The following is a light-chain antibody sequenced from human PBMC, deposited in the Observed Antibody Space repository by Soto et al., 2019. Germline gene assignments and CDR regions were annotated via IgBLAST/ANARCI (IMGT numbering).Light chain of an antibody. V-gene: IGLV2-11*01. J-gene: IGLJ1*01. CDR3: SSYAGSYIYV. CDR1: SDDIGDFDC. CDR2: SVD. Sequence: SALIQPPSVSGSPGQSVTISCTGTSDDIGDFDCVSWDQHHPGTVPKPMICSVDTQPSGVPARFSGSKSGNTASMTISGLQADDEADYYCSSYAGSYIYVFATGTKVTVL.